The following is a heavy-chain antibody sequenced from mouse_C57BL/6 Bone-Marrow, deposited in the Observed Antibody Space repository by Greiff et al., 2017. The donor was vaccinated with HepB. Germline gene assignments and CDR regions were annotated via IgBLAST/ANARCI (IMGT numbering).Heavy chain of an antibody. CDR1: GFTFSSYA. D-gene: IGHD1-1*01. CDR2: ISSGGDYI. Sequence: EVQVVESGEGLVKPGGSLKLSCAASGFTFSSYAMSWVRQTPEKRLEWVAYISSGGDYIYYADTVKGRFTISRDNARNTLYLQMSSLKSEDTAMYYCTRVSDYYGSSYWYFDVWGTGTTVTVSS. J-gene: IGHJ1*03. V-gene: IGHV5-9-1*02. CDR3: TRVSDYYGSSYWYFDV.